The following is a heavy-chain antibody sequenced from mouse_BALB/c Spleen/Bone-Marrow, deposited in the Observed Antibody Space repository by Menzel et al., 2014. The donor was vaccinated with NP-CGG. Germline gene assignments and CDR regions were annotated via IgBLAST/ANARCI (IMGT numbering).Heavy chain of an antibody. V-gene: IGHV1-7*01. CDR3: ARRAVRYFDY. CDR2: INPSTGYT. J-gene: IGHJ2*01. Sequence: VQVVESGAELAKPGASVKMSCKASGYTFTSYWMHWVKQRPGQGLEWIGYINPSTGYTEYNQKFKDKATLTADKSSSTAYMQLSSLTSEDSAVYYCARRAVRYFDYWGQGTTLTVSP. CDR1: GYTFTSYW. D-gene: IGHD2-13*01.